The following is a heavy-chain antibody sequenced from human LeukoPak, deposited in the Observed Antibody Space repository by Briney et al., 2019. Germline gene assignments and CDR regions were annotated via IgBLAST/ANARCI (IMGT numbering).Heavy chain of an antibody. Sequence: PSETLSLTCTVSGGSISSYYWSWIRQPPGKGLEWIGYIYYSGSTNYNPSLKSRVTISVDTSKNQISLKLSSVTAADTAVYYCASTGYSSGWYGFWFDPWGQGTLVTVSS. CDR1: GGSISSYY. CDR2: IYYSGST. J-gene: IGHJ5*02. V-gene: IGHV4-59*01. D-gene: IGHD6-19*01. CDR3: ASTGYSSGWYGFWFDP.